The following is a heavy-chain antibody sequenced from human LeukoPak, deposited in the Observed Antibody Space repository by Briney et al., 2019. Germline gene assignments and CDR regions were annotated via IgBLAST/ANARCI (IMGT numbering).Heavy chain of an antibody. CDR3: ARGMGSPYYFDY. J-gene: IGHJ4*02. D-gene: IGHD3-16*01. CDR2: IYPDDSDT. V-gene: IGHV5-51*01. CDR1: GYRFTNYW. Sequence: GESLKISCKGSGYRFTNYWIGWVRQMPGKGLEWMGIIYPDDSDTTYSPSFQDQVTISADKSISTAYLQWSSLQASDTAMYYCARGMGSPYYFDYWGQGTLVTVSS.